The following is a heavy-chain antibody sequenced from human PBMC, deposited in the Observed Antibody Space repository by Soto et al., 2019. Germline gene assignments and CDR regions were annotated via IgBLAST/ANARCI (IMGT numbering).Heavy chain of an antibody. D-gene: IGHD2-21*01. CDR3: AVTTPGGERGVFDD. Sequence: FQGRVTITRDTSASTAYMELSSLRSEDTAVYYCAVTTPGGERGVFDDWGQGTLVTVSS. V-gene: IGHV1-3*01. J-gene: IGHJ4*02.